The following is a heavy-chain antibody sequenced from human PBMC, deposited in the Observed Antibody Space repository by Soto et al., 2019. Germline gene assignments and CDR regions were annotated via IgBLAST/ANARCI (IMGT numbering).Heavy chain of an antibody. J-gene: IGHJ4*02. Sequence: EVHLLQSGGGLVQPGGSQRLSCAASGFTFIDYAISWVRQAPGKGLEWVSAISGDGVKTYYADSVKARFTISRDNSKNTLFLQMNSLRDEDTAIYYCAKEMSHGRPYDYWGQGTLVTVS. CDR1: GFTFIDYA. V-gene: IGHV3-23*01. CDR3: AKEMSHGRPYDY. CDR2: ISGDGVKT.